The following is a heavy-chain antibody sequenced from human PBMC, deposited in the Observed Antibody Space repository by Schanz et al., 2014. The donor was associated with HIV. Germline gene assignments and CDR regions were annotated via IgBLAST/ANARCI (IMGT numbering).Heavy chain of an antibody. Sequence: QVQLVQSGAEVQKPGASVKVSCKASGYSFTSYDINWVRQATGQGLEWMGTIIPIFATADSAQKSQGRVTITADESTSTAYMELSSLRSEDTAVYYCARDRGGTADFDYWGQGTLVTVSS. J-gene: IGHJ4*02. CDR3: ARDRGGTADFDY. V-gene: IGHV1-69*18. D-gene: IGHD1-1*01. CDR1: GYSFTSYD. CDR2: IIPIFATA.